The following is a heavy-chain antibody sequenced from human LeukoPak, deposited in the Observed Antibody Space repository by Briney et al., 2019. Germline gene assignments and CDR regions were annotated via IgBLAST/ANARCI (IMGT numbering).Heavy chain of an antibody. J-gene: IGHJ3*02. Sequence: GGSLRLSCAASGFTFSSYSMNWVRQAPGKGLEWVSYIGSSSSTIYYADSVKGRFTISRDNAKNSLYLQMNSLRAEDTAVYYCASLGFMVRGYAFDIWGQGTMVTVSS. CDR3: ASLGFMVRGYAFDI. D-gene: IGHD3-10*01. CDR2: IGSSSSTI. CDR1: GFTFSSYS. V-gene: IGHV3-48*01.